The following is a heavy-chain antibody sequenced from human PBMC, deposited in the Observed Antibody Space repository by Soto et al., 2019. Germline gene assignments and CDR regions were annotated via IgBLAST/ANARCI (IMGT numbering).Heavy chain of an antibody. J-gene: IGHJ3*02. Sequence: QVQLQESGPGLVKPSQTLSLTCTVSGGSISSGDYYWSWIRQPPGKGLEWIGYIYYSGSTYYNPSLKSRVTISVDTSKNQFSLKLSSVTAADTAVYYCARVPLKLYYYDRGGTDAFDIWGQGTMVTVSS. CDR2: IYYSGST. D-gene: IGHD3-22*01. V-gene: IGHV4-30-4*01. CDR1: GGSISSGDYY. CDR3: ARVPLKLYYYDRGGTDAFDI.